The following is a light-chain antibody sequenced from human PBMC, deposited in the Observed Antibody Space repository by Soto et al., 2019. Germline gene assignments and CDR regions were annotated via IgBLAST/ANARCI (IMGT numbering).Light chain of an antibody. J-gene: IGLJ1*01. Sequence: QSALTQPASVSGSPGQSITISCTGTSSDVGNYNLVSWYQHHPGKAPKVMIYEGSKRPSGVSHRFSGFKSGNTASLTISGLQAEDEADYHCCSYAGCNTYVFGTGTKLTVL. V-gene: IGLV2-23*01. CDR2: EGS. CDR3: CSYAGCNTYV. CDR1: SSDVGNYNL.